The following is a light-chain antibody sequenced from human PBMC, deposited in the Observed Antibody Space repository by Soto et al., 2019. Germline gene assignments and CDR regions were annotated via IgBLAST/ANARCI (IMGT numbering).Light chain of an antibody. CDR1: SNDISDYNY. CDR3: SSYTSSNTWV. J-gene: IGLJ3*02. CDR2: EVS. V-gene: IGLV2-14*01. Sequence: QSALTQPASVSGSPGQSITISCTGTSNDISDYNYVSWSQQHPGKAPKLMIYEVSNRPSGVSNRFSGSKSGNTASLTISGLQAEDEADYYCSSYTSSNTWVFGGGTKLTVL.